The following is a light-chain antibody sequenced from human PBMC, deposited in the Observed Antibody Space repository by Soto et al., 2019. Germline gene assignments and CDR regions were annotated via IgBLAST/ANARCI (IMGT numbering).Light chain of an antibody. CDR2: GAS. V-gene: IGKV3-20*01. CDR1: QSVSNNY. J-gene: IGKJ1*01. Sequence: EIVLTQSPGTLSLSPGERATLSCRASQSVSNNYLAWYQQKPGQAPRLLIYGASNRATGIPDRFSGSGSGTDFTLTISSLQSEDFTVYYCQQYGSSPRTFGLGTKVDIK. CDR3: QQYGSSPRT.